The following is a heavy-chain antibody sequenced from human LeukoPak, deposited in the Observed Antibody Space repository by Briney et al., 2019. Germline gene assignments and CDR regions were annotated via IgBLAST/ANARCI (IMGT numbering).Heavy chain of an antibody. CDR2: ISDNAKTK. D-gene: IGHD3-10*01. CDR3: AGVHYGRVENDY. Sequence: PGGSLRLSCIASGFTFSDYSMSWIRQAPGKGLEWISDISDNAKTKKYADSVRGRFTISRDNTKNSLYLQMNSLRDEDTAVYYCAGVHYGRVENDYWGQGTLVTVSS. J-gene: IGHJ4*02. CDR1: GFTFSDYS. V-gene: IGHV3-11*04.